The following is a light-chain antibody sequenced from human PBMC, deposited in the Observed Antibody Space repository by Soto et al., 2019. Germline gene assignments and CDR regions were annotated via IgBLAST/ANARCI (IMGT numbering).Light chain of an antibody. CDR3: QQYNNWPLLT. J-gene: IGKJ4*01. CDR2: GAS. CDR1: QSVNNN. Sequence: EIIVTQSPATLSVSPGERATLSCRASQSVNNNLAWYQQKPGQAPRLLIYGASTRATGIPARFGGSGYGTEFTLTISSLQSEDCAIYYCQQYNNWPLLTFGGGTKVEIK. V-gene: IGKV3-15*01.